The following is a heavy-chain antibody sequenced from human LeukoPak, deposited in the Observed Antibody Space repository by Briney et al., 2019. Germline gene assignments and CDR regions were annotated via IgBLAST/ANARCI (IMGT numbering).Heavy chain of an antibody. CDR1: GGSFSSYY. Sequence: SESLSLTCAVYGGSFSSYYWSWIRQPPGKGLEWIGEINHSGSTNYNPSLKSRVTISVDTTKNQFSLKLSSVTAAHTAVYYCARDGPRRAGQSYCSSTSCYHAFDIWGQGTWSPSLQ. CDR3: ARDGPRRAGQSYCSSTSCYHAFDI. D-gene: IGHD2-2*01. V-gene: IGHV4-34*01. CDR2: INHSGST. J-gene: IGHJ3*02.